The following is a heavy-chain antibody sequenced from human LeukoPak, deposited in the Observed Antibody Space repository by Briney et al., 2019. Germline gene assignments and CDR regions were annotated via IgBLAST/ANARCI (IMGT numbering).Heavy chain of an antibody. CDR3: TRALRWLQNTFDY. CDR1: GFTLGDYA. D-gene: IGHD5-24*01. CDR2: IRSKAYGGTT. J-gene: IGHJ4*02. Sequence: GGSLRLSCTASGFTLGDYAMSWFRQAPGKGLEWVGFIRSKAYGGTTKYAASMKGRFTISRDDSKSIAYLQMNSLKTEDTAMYYCTRALRWLQNTFDYWGQGTLVTVSS. V-gene: IGHV3-49*03.